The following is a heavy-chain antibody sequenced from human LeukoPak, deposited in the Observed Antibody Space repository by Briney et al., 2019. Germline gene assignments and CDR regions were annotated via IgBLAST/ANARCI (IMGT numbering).Heavy chain of an antibody. J-gene: IGHJ6*03. CDR2: ISSSSSYI. V-gene: IGHV3-21*01. CDR3: ASDPFPYSSSWYESANYYMDV. D-gene: IGHD6-13*01. Sequence: GRSLRLSCAASGFTFSSYSMNWVRQAPGKGLEWVSSISSSSSYIYYADSVKGRFTISRDNAKNSLYLQMNSLRAEDTAVYYCASDPFPYSSSWYESANYYMDVWGKGTTVTVSS. CDR1: GFTFSSYS.